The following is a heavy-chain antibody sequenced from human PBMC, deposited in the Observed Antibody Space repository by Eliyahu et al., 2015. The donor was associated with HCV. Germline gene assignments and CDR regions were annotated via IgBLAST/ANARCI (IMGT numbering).Heavy chain of an antibody. J-gene: IGHJ4*02. CDR1: GXSFSGYY. CDR2: INHSGST. D-gene: IGHD3-10*01. CDR3: ARGDNKGSGRPRYFDY. V-gene: IGHV4-34*01. Sequence: QVQLQQWGAGLLKPSETLSLTCAVYGXSFSGYYWSWIRQPPGKGLEWIGEINHSGSTNYNPSIKSRVTISVDTSKNQFSLKLSSVTAADTAVYYCARGDNKGSGRPRYFDYWGQGTLVTVSS.